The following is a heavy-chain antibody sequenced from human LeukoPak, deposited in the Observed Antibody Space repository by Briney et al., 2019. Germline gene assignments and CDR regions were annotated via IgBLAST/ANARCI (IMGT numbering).Heavy chain of an antibody. Sequence: PGGSLRLSCAASGFTFSSYWMHWVRHAPGKGLVWVSRINSDGSSTSYADSVKGRFTISRDNAKNTLYLQMNSLRAEDTAVYYCARAYDILSVLDPWGQGTLVTVSS. J-gene: IGHJ5*02. CDR1: GFTFSSYW. CDR2: INSDGSST. D-gene: IGHD3-9*01. V-gene: IGHV3-74*01. CDR3: ARAYDILSVLDP.